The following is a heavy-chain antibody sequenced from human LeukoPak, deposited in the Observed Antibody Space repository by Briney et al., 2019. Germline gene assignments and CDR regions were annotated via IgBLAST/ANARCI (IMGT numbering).Heavy chain of an antibody. CDR1: GGTFSSYA. Sequence: ASVKVSCKASGGTFSSYAISWVRQAPGQGLEWMGGIIPIFGTANYAQKFQGRVTVTADESTSTAYMELSSLRSEDTAVYYCARDPYKGDGSNDDYWGQGTLVTVSS. CDR2: IIPIFGTA. V-gene: IGHV1-69*01. CDR3: ARDPYKGDGSNDDY. J-gene: IGHJ4*02. D-gene: IGHD5-24*01.